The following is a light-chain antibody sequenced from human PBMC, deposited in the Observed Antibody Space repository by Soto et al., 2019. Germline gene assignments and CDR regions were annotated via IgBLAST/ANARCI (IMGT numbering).Light chain of an antibody. CDR2: DAS. CDR3: LRYNAFSQT. J-gene: IGKJ1*01. CDR1: QSMNDW. V-gene: IGKV1-5*01. Sequence: DIQMTQSPSTLSASVGDRVTITCRASQSMNDWLAWYQQKPGKAPKVLIYDASSLQSGVPSRFSGSGYGTHFTLTIGSLQPDDVASYYCLRYNAFSQTFGQGTKVEI.